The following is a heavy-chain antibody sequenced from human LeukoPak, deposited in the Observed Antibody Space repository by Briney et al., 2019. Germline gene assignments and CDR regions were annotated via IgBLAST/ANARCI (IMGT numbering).Heavy chain of an antibody. Sequence: PGGSLRLSCAASGFTFSDAWMSWVRQAPGKGLEWVGRIKSKTDGGTTDYAAPVKGRFTISRDDSKNTLYLQMNCLKTEDTAVYYCTTRGGSFSIFDYWGQGTLVTVSS. CDR1: GFTFSDAW. D-gene: IGHD1-26*01. CDR3: TTRGGSFSIFDY. CDR2: IKSKTDGGTT. V-gene: IGHV3-15*01. J-gene: IGHJ4*02.